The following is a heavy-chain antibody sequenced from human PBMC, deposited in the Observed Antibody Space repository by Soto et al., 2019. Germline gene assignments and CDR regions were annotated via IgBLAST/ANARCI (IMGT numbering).Heavy chain of an antibody. CDR3: ARDLGAFNYGSAYFDY. Sequence: GGSLRLSCAPSGFTFSTYGMHWVRQAPGKGLEWVAVIWYGGSNQYYADSVKGRFTISRDNSKNMLYLQMNSLRAEDTAVYYCARDLGAFNYGSAYFDYWGQGTPVTVSS. V-gene: IGHV3-33*01. D-gene: IGHD3-10*01. CDR1: GFTFSTYG. CDR2: IWYGGSNQ. J-gene: IGHJ4*02.